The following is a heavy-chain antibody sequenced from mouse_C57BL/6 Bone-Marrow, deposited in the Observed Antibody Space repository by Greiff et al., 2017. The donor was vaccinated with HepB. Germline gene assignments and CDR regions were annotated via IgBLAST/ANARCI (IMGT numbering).Heavy chain of an antibody. CDR3: TTFHYYGSSYDFDY. CDR1: GFNIKDDY. Sequence: EVKLQESGAELVRPGASVKLSCTASGFNIKDDYMHWVKQRPEQGLEWIGWIDPENGDTEYASKFQGKATITADTSSNTAYLQLSSLTSEDTAVYYCTTFHYYGSSYDFDYWGQGTTLTVSS. CDR2: IDPENGDT. D-gene: IGHD1-1*01. J-gene: IGHJ2*01. V-gene: IGHV14-4*01.